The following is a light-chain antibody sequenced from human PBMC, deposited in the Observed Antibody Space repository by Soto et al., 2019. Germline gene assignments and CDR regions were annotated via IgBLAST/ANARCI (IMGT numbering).Light chain of an antibody. CDR3: QQYNSYSWT. J-gene: IGKJ1*01. CDR1: QSISSW. V-gene: IGKV1-5*03. CDR2: KAS. Sequence: DIQMTQSPSTLSASVGDRVTITCRASQSISSWLAWYQQKPGKARKLLIYKASSLESGVPSRFSGSGSGTEFTLTISRLQPDDFATYYCQQYNSYSWTFGQGTKVEIK.